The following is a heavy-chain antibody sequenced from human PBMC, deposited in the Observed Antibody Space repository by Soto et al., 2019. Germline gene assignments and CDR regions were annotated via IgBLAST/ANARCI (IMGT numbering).Heavy chain of an antibody. J-gene: IGHJ4*02. CDR1: GFTFSSYG. V-gene: IGHV3-30*18. D-gene: IGHD1-26*01. Sequence: QVQLVESGGGVVQPGRSLRLSCAASGFTFSSYGMHWVRQAPGKGLEWVAVISYDGSNKYYADSVKGRFTISRDNSKNTLYLPMTSLRAEDTAVYYCAKDKGIVGATPHYWGQGTLVTVSS. CDR2: ISYDGSNK. CDR3: AKDKGIVGATPHY.